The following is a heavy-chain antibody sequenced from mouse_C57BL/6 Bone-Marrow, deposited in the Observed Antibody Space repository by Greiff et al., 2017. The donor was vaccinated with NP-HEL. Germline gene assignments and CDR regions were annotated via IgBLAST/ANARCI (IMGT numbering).Heavy chain of an antibody. CDR2: IYPGGGYT. D-gene: IGHD1-1*01. Sequence: VKLVESGAELVRPGTSVKMSCKASGYTFTNYWIGWAKQRPGHGLEWIGDIYPGGGYTNYNEKFKGKATLTADKSSSTAYMQFSSLTSEDSAIYYCARRGFITTVAPGYWYFDVWGTGTTVTVSS. V-gene: IGHV1-63*01. CDR3: ARRGFITTVAPGYWYFDV. CDR1: GYTFTNYW. J-gene: IGHJ1*03.